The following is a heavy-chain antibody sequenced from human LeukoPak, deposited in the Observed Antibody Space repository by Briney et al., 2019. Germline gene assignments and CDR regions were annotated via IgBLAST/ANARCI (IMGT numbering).Heavy chain of an antibody. Sequence: PGGSLRLSCAASGFTFSSYWMSWVRQAPGKGLEWVANIKQDGSEKYYVDSVKGRFTISRDNAKNSLYLQMNSLRAEDTAVYYCARGPPYSSWYRSDDAFDIWGQGTMVTVSS. CDR1: GFTFSSYW. CDR3: ARGPPYSSWYRSDDAFDI. J-gene: IGHJ3*02. D-gene: IGHD6-13*01. CDR2: IKQDGSEK. V-gene: IGHV3-7*01.